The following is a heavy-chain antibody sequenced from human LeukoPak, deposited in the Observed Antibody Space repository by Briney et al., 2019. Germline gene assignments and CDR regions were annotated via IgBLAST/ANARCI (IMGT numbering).Heavy chain of an antibody. D-gene: IGHD3-10*01. CDR2: INHSGST. Sequence: PSETLSLTCAVYGGSFSGYYWSWIRQPPGKGLEWIGEINHSGSTNYNPSLKSRVTISVDTSKNQFSLKLSSVTAADTAVYYCARVNYYGSGSYYQYYWFDPWGQGTLVTVSS. CDR3: ARVNYYGSGSYYQYYWFDP. CDR1: GGSFSGYY. V-gene: IGHV4-34*01. J-gene: IGHJ5*02.